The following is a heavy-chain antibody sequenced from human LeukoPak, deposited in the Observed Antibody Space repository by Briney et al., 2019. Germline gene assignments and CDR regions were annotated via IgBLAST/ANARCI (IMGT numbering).Heavy chain of an antibody. CDR1: GYSFTSHY. CDR2: INPSGSST. D-gene: IGHD2-15*01. V-gene: IGHV1-46*01. CDR3: AKDDMGYMDV. J-gene: IGHJ6*03. Sequence: ASVKVSCKASGYSFTSHYMHWVRQAPGQGLEWLGLINPSGSSTLYAQKFQGRVTTTRDMSTTTDYMELSSLRSEDTAVYYCAKDDMGYMDVWGKGTTVTISS.